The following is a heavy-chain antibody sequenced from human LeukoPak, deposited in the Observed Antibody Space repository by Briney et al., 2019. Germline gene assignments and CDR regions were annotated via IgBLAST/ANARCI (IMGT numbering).Heavy chain of an antibody. CDR1: GFSVTSNY. Sequence: PGGSLRLSCSASGFSVTSNYMSWVRQAPGKGLQWVSVIYSGGGTDYAGSVRGRFTISRDNSKNTLYLQMNSLRAEDTAVYYCARGRSGSYSPFDYWGQGTLVTVSS. J-gene: IGHJ4*02. D-gene: IGHD1-26*01. V-gene: IGHV3-53*01. CDR2: IYSGGGT. CDR3: ARGRSGSYSPFDY.